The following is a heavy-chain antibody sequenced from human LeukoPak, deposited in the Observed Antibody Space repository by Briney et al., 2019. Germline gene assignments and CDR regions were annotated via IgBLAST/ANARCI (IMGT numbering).Heavy chain of an antibody. CDR1: GYTFTTYA. CDR2: INPNSSAT. V-gene: IGHV1-2*02. J-gene: IGHJ1*01. D-gene: IGHD5-24*01. Sequence: ASVKVSCKASGYTFTTYAMNWVRQAPGQGLEWMGWINPNSSATNLAQKFQGRVTLTTDTSINSAYMELNRLTSDDTALYYCARVLTDGYNNGNFQHWGQGTLVTVSS. CDR3: ARVLTDGYNNGNFQH.